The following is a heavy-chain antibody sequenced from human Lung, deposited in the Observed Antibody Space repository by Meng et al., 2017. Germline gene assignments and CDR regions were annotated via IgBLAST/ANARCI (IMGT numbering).Heavy chain of an antibody. CDR1: GGSISGYY. CDR2: IYDNGNT. Sequence: SETLSLTCTVSGGSISGYYWSWIRQPAGKGLEWIGRIYDNGNTNYKPSFKSRVTMSVDTSKNQISLKLNSVTAADTAMYYCASDQGSSASWFDPWGQGTLVTVSS. V-gene: IGHV4-4*07. D-gene: IGHD2-2*01. CDR3: ASDQGSSASWFDP. J-gene: IGHJ5*02.